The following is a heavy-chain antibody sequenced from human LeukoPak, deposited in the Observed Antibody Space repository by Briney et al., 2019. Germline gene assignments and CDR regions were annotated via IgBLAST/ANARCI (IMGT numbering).Heavy chain of an antibody. CDR1: GYTFTSYG. J-gene: IGHJ4*02. D-gene: IGHD3-22*01. V-gene: IGHV1-18*01. CDR3: AAGDYYYDSSGYYC. CDR2: ISAYNGNT. Sequence: ASVKVSCKASGYTFTSYGISWVRQAPGQGLEWMGWISAYNGNTNYAQKFQERVTITRDMSTSTAYMELSSLRSEDTAVYYCAAGDYYYDSSGYYCWGQGTLVTVSS.